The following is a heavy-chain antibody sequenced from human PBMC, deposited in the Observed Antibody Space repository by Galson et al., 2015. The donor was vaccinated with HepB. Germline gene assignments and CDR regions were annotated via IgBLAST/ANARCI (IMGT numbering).Heavy chain of an antibody. CDR3: ARVGPYSGSYSGLGGDPDY. Sequence: SLRLSCAASGFTFSSYGMHWVRQAPGKGLEWVAVIWYDGSNKYYADSVKGRFTISRDNSKNTLYLQMNSLRAEDTAVYYCARVGPYSGSYSGLGGDPDYWGQGTLVTVSS. CDR2: IWYDGSNK. D-gene: IGHD1-26*01. J-gene: IGHJ4*02. CDR1: GFTFSSYG. V-gene: IGHV3-33*01.